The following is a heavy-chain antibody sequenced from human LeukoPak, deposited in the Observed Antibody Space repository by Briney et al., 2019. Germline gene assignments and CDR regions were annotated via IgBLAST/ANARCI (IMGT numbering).Heavy chain of an antibody. CDR3: ARPHCSSTSCSDNWFDP. CDR1: GGSISSSSYY. Sequence: SETLSLTCTVSGGSISSSSYYWGWIRQPPGKGLEWIGSIYYSGSTYYNPSLKSRVTISVDTSKNQFSLKLSSVTAADTAVYYCARPHCSSTSCSDNWFDPWGQGTLVTVSS. D-gene: IGHD2-2*01. CDR2: IYYSGST. J-gene: IGHJ5*02. V-gene: IGHV4-39*01.